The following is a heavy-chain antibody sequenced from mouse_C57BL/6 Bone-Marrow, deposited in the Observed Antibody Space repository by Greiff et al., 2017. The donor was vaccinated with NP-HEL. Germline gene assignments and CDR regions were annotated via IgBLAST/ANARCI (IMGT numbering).Heavy chain of an antibody. J-gene: IGHJ4*01. V-gene: IGHV10-1*01. D-gene: IGHD1-1*01. Sequence: EVKLQESGGGLVQPKGSLKLSCAASGFSFNTYAMNWVRQAPGKGLEWVARIRSKSNNYATYYADSVKDRFTISRDDSESMLYLQMNNLKTEDTAMYYCVRDYYGSSYGGYYAMDYWGQGTSVTVSS. CDR1: GFSFNTYA. CDR2: IRSKSNNYAT. CDR3: VRDYYGSSYGGYYAMDY.